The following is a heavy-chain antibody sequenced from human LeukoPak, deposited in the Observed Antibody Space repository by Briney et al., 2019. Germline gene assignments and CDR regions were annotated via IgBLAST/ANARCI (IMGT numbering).Heavy chain of an antibody. CDR2: ISSNGDRT. V-gene: IGHV3-64*02. D-gene: IGHD2-15*01. CDR3: ARGLSGSCYSGADY. J-gene: IGHJ4*02. Sequence: GGSRRLSCAASGFTFSNYAMHWVRQAPGKGLEYFSAISSNGDRTYYADSVKGRFTISRDNSKNTLYLQMGSLRAEDMAVYYCARGLSGSCYSGADYWGQGTLVTVSS. CDR1: GFTFSNYA.